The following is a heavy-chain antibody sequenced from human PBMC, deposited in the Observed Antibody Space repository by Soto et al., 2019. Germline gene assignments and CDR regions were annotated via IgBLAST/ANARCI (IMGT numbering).Heavy chain of an antibody. J-gene: IGHJ4*02. CDR3: AKGVWYDSSGYYFDY. CDR2: ISGSGGST. V-gene: IGHV3-23*01. Sequence: GGSLRLSGAASGFTFSSYAMSWVRQAPGKGLEWVSAISGSGGSTYYADSVKGRFTISRDNSKNTLYLQMNSLRAEDTAVYYCAKGVWYDSSGYYFDYWGQGTLVTVSS. CDR1: GFTFSSYA. D-gene: IGHD3-22*01.